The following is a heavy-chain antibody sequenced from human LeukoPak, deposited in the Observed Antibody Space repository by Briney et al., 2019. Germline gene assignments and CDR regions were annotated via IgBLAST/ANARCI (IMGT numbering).Heavy chain of an antibody. D-gene: IGHD3-3*01. J-gene: IGHJ4*02. Sequence: GGSLRLSCVASGFTVNNNYMIWVRQAPGKGLEWVSVIYGGGSTYYADSVKGRFIISRDHSKNALYLQMNSLRAEDTAVYYCAAGVVIPESVDYWGQGTLVTVSS. CDR3: AAGVVIPESVDY. CDR1: GFTVNNNY. CDR2: IYGGGST. V-gene: IGHV3-66*01.